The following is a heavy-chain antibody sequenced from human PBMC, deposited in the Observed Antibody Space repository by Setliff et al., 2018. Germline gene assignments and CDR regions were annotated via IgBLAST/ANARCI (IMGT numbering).Heavy chain of an antibody. CDR2: ISGSGGNT. D-gene: IGHD2-8*02. CDR3: VKGTLPYCTGPTCYPLDH. J-gene: IGHJ4*02. CDR1: GFSFSSYA. V-gene: IGHV3-23*01. Sequence: PGGSLRLSCAASGFSFSSYALSWVRQAPGKGLEWMSSISGSGGNTYYTDSVKGRFTISRDNSDNTLYLQMNSLREADTAIYYCVKGTLPYCTGPTCYPLDHWGQGTLVTVSS.